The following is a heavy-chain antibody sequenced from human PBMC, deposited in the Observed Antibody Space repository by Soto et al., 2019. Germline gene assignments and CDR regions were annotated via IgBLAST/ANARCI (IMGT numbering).Heavy chain of an antibody. D-gene: IGHD6-13*01. Sequence: PGGSLRLSCSASGFIFSDYAMHWVRQAPGKGLEYVSGISGNGGSTFYAASVKGTFTLSRDNSKNTLNLQMTSLRPEDTAVYYCVKGGHTSGNHFDYWGQGALVTVSS. J-gene: IGHJ4*02. CDR3: VKGGHTSGNHFDY. CDR2: ISGNGGST. CDR1: GFIFSDYA. V-gene: IGHV3-64D*08.